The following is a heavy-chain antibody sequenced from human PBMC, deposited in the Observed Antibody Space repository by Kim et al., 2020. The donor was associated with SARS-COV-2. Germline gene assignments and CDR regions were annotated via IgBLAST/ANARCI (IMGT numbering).Heavy chain of an antibody. V-gene: IGHV4-59*13. D-gene: IGHD2-15*01. J-gene: IGHJ6*02. Sequence: SETLSLTCTVSGGSISSYYWSWIRQPPGKGLEGIGFIYYMGRTNYNPSLKSRVTISADTSKNQFSLKLSSVTAADTAVYYCARVYRYSYGMDVWGQGTTVTVSS. CDR1: GGSISSYY. CDR3: ARVYRYSYGMDV. CDR2: IYYMGRT.